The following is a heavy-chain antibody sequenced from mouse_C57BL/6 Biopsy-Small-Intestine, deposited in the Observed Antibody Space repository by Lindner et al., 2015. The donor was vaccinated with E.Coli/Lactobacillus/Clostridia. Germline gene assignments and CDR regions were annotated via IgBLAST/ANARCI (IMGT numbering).Heavy chain of an antibody. J-gene: IGHJ1*03. CDR3: AREDSPYWYFDV. CDR1: GYTFTSYV. V-gene: IGHV1-85*01. CDR2: IYPRDGTT. Sequence: VQLQESGPELVKPGASVQLSCKASGYTFTSYVINWVKQRPGQGLEWIGWIYPRDGTTSYNEKFKGKATLTVDTSSSTAFTDLHSLTSEDSAVYFCAREDSPYWYFDVWGTGTTVTVSS.